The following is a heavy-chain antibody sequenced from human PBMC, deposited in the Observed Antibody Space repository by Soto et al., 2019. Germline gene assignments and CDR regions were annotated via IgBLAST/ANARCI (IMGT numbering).Heavy chain of an antibody. Sequence: QVQLVQSGAEVKKPGSSVKVACKASGGTFSSYTMSWVRQAPGQGHEWMGRIIPILGIANYAQKFQGRVTITADKSTSTAYMELSSLRSEDTAVYYCARAYGDYADYFDYWGQGTLVTVSS. CDR2: IIPILGIA. CDR1: GGTFSSYT. J-gene: IGHJ4*02. CDR3: ARAYGDYADYFDY. D-gene: IGHD4-17*01. V-gene: IGHV1-69*02.